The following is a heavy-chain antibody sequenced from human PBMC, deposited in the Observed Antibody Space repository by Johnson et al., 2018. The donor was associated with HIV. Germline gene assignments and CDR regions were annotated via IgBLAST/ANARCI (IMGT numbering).Heavy chain of an antibody. CDR3: ATHYYESIDAFDI. J-gene: IGHJ3*02. CDR1: GFTFSSYA. D-gene: IGHD3-22*01. CDR2: ISYDGSNK. V-gene: IGHV3-30*04. Sequence: QVQLVESGGGLVQPGGSLRLSCAASGFTFSSYAMHWVRQAPGKGLEWVAVISYDGSNKYYADSVKGRFTISRDNAKKSLYLQRNSLRAEDTALYYCATHYYESIDAFDIWGQGTMVTVSA.